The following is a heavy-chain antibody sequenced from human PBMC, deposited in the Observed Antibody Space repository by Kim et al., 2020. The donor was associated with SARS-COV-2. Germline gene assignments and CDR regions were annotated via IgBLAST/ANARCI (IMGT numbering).Heavy chain of an antibody. D-gene: IGHD2-2*01. CDR1: GFTLSNYG. CDR3: ARERPRLVAASTRPGYFGLDV. CDR2: ITISGAQT. Sequence: GGSLRLSCVASGFTLSNYGMSWVRQAPGKGLEWISRITISGAQTDYADSVRGRFTISRDNSKNTLYLQTTSLRAEDAALYFCARERPRLVAASTRPGYFGLDVWGQGTTVIVSS. V-gene: IGHV3-23*01. J-gene: IGHJ6*02.